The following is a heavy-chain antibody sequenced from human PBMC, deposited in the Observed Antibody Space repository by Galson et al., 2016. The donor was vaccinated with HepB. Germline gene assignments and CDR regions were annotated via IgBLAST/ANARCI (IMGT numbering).Heavy chain of an antibody. CDR3: ATLDSLFDY. J-gene: IGHJ4*02. CDR1: GFTFSKYL. CDR2: IKKDGSEK. D-gene: IGHD2-15*01. Sequence: SLRLSCAASGFTFSKYLMSWVRQAPGKGLEWVANIKKDGSEKNYVDSVKGRFTISRDNAKNSLYLQMNSLRAEDTAVYYCATLDSLFDYWGQGILVTVSS. V-gene: IGHV3-7*03.